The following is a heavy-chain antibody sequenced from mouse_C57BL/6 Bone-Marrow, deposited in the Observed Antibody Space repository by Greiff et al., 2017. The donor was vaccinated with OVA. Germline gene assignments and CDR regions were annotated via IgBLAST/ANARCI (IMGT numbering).Heavy chain of an antibody. J-gene: IGHJ2*01. CDR1: GFSLTSYG. CDR2: IWSGRST. Sequence: VKLMESGPGLVQPSQSLSITCTVSGFSLTSYGVHWVRQSPGKGLEWLGVIWSGRSTDYNAAFISRLSISKDNSKSQVFFKMNSLQADDTAIYYCARHYYDSFDYWGQGTTLTVSS. V-gene: IGHV2-2*01. CDR3: ARHYYDSFDY. D-gene: IGHD2-4*01.